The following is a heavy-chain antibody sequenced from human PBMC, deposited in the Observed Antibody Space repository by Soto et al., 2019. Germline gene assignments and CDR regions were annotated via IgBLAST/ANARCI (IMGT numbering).Heavy chain of an antibody. Sequence: SETLSLTCAVYGGSFSGYYWSWIRQPPGKGLEWIGEINHSGSTNYNPSLKSRVTISVDTSKNQFSLKLSSVTAADTAVYYCAGNYGVKWDYWGQGTLVTVSS. D-gene: IGHD4-4*01. CDR1: GGSFSGYY. J-gene: IGHJ4*02. CDR2: INHSGST. V-gene: IGHV4-34*01. CDR3: AGNYGVKWDY.